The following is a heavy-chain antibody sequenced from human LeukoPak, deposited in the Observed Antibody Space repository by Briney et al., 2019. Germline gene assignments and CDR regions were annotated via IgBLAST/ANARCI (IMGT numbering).Heavy chain of an antibody. CDR2: ISSSGSTI. CDR3: AKDFMVRGVIIDRSWFDP. V-gene: IGHV3-48*04. J-gene: IGHJ5*02. Sequence: GGSLRLSCAASGFTFSSYSMTWVRQAPGKGLEWVSYISSSGSTIYYADSVKGRFTISRDNAKNSLYLQMNSLRAEGTALYYCAKDFMVRGVIIDRSWFDPWGQGTLVTVSS. D-gene: IGHD3-10*01. CDR1: GFTFSSYS.